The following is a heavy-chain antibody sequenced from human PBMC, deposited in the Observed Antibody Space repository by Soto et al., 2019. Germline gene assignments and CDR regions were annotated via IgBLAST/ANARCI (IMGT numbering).Heavy chain of an antibody. CDR1: GFPFDTKA. J-gene: IGHJ6*02. D-gene: IGHD3-3*02. Sequence: EVQLLESGGGLVQPGGSLSLSCAASGFPFDTKAMSWVRQAPGKGLEWVSAITGPGSRTYYADSVKGRFTISRDNSKNTLSLQMSSLRADDTAVYYCAKWPVSFLDSFSGMDVWGQGTTVTVSS. CDR2: ITGPGSRT. CDR3: AKWPVSFLDSFSGMDV. V-gene: IGHV3-23*01.